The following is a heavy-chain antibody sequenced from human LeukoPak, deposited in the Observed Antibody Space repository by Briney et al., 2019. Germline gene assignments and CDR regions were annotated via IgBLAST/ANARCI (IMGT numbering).Heavy chain of an antibody. D-gene: IGHD1-1*01. CDR2: IIVGTGAT. V-gene: IGHV1-58*01. CDR3: AADLSDPRRGASYLDS. J-gene: IGHJ4*02. Sequence: SVIVSCKASGITSTNFAVQWVRQARGQRLEWIGWIIVGTGATKCAQDFQHRVTITGDMSTRTLYMELTSLRSEDTAVYYCAADLSDPRRGASYLDSWGQGTLVTVSS. CDR1: GITSTNFA.